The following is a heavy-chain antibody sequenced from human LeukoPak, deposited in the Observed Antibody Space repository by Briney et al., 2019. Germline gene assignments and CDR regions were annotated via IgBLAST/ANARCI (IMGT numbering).Heavy chain of an antibody. D-gene: IGHD2-8*02. CDR3: AKGVGKNSWSFDF. J-gene: IGHJ4*02. CDR2: KQYDGSVE. CDR1: GFTFSSYA. V-gene: IGHV3-30*02. Sequence: PGGSLRLSCAASGFTFSSYAMRWARQAPGKGLEWVSFKQYDGSVEHYADSVKGRFTISRDNSKNTLYLQMNSLRPEDTAIYYCAKGVGKNSWSFDFWGQGTLVTVSS.